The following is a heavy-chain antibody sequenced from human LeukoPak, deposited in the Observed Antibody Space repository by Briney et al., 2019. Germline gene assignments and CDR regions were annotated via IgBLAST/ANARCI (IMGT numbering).Heavy chain of an antibody. J-gene: IGHJ4*02. D-gene: IGHD5-24*01. Sequence: TGGSLRLSCAASGFTFNSYAMHWVRQAPGKGLEWVAVTSYDGSNKYYADSVKGRFTISRDNSKNTLYLQMSSLRAEDTAVYYCAKGASPTGRVGYNHFDYWGQGTLVTVSS. CDR2: TSYDGSNK. CDR3: AKGASPTGRVGYNHFDY. CDR1: GFTFNSYA. V-gene: IGHV3-30-3*01.